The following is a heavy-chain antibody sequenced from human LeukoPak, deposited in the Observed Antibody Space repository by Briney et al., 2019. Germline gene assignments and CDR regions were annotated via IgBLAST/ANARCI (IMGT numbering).Heavy chain of an antibody. J-gene: IGHJ4*02. CDR2: IYYSGST. CDR3: ARGGFRYFDS. Sequence: PSETLSLTCTVSGGSISSGDYYWSWIRQPPGRGLEWIGYIYYSGSTYYNPSLKSRVTISVDTSKNQFSLKLSSVAAADTAIYSCARGGFRYFDSWGQGTLVTVSS. CDR1: GGSISSGDYY. V-gene: IGHV4-30-4*01. D-gene: IGHD3-10*01.